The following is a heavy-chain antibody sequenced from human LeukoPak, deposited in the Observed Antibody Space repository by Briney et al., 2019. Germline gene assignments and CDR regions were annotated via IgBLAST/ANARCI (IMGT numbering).Heavy chain of an antibody. V-gene: IGHV4-59*01. CDR2: IYYSGTT. J-gene: IGHJ4*02. CDR3: ARGVYIAAAQYGY. CDR1: GGSISSYY. Sequence: SETLSLTCTVSGGSISSYYWSWIRQPPGKGMEWIGYIYYSGTTNYNPSLKSRVTISVDTSKNQFSLKLSSVTAADTAVYYCARGVYIAAAQYGYWGQGTLVTVSS. D-gene: IGHD6-13*01.